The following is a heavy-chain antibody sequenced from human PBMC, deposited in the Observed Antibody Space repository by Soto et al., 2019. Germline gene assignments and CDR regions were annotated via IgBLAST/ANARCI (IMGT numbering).Heavy chain of an antibody. D-gene: IGHD2-2*01. CDR2: ISGSGNYI. V-gene: IGHV3-21*01. J-gene: IGHJ4*02. CDR1: GFTFSCCS. Sequence: PGGSLRLSCAASGFTFSCCSMNWVRQAPGKGLEWVSSISGSGNYIYYADSVKGRFTISRDNAKNSLYLQMNSLRAEDTAVYYCVRPAASHAIDYWGQGTLVTVSS. CDR3: VRPAASHAIDY.